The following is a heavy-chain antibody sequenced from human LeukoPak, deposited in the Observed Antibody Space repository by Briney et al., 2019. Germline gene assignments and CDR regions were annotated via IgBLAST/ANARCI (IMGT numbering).Heavy chain of an antibody. CDR3: AKPPHSTSWYNYYFDY. CDR1: GFSFSSYT. J-gene: IGHJ4*02. Sequence: PGGSLRLSCAAPGFSFSSYTMSWVRQAPGKGLEWVSSISGDGGRTTYADSVKGRFTISRDNSKNTLYLQMNSLRAEDTAVYYCAKPPHSTSWYNYYFDYWGQGTLVTVSS. CDR2: ISGDGGRT. V-gene: IGHV3-23*01. D-gene: IGHD6-13*01.